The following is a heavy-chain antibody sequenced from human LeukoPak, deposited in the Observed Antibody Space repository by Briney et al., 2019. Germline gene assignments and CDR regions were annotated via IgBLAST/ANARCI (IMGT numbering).Heavy chain of an antibody. CDR1: GFTFSTYT. D-gene: IGHD3-16*01. CDR2: ISSGSSTI. CDR3: AKDRDDYVWGSYGH. V-gene: IGHV3-48*01. J-gene: IGHJ4*02. Sequence: GGSLRLSCSASGFTFSTYTMNWVRQAPGKGLEWVSYISSGSSTIYYADSVKGRFTISRDNSKNTLYLQMNSLRAEDTAVYYCAKDRDDYVWGSYGHWGQGTLVTVSS.